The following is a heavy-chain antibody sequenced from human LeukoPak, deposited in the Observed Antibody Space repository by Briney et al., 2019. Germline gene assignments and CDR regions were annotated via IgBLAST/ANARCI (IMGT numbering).Heavy chain of an antibody. D-gene: IGHD1-14*01. CDR2: INHSGST. Sequence: TGGSLRLSCAASGFTFSSYAMSWIRQPPGKGLEWIGEINHSGSTNYNPSLKSRVTISVDTSKNQFSLKLSSVTAADTAVYYCARGRPLNNLDYWGQGTLVTVSS. CDR3: ARGRPLNNLDY. J-gene: IGHJ4*02. CDR1: GFTFSSYA. V-gene: IGHV4-34*01.